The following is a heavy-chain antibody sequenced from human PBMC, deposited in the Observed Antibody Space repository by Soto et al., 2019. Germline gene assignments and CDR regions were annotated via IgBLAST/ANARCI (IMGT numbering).Heavy chain of an antibody. Sequence: SETLSLTCTVSGGSVSGFYWSWIRQPPGKGLEWLGYIHYGGTTMYNPSVKSRVTISVDTPRNQFSLKLNSLTAADTAVYYCTRHAVIPKFQYGLDVWGQGTTVTVSS. CDR2: IHYGGTT. CDR3: TRHAVIPKFQYGLDV. V-gene: IGHV4-59*02. CDR1: GGSVSGFY. J-gene: IGHJ6*02. D-gene: IGHD3-16*02.